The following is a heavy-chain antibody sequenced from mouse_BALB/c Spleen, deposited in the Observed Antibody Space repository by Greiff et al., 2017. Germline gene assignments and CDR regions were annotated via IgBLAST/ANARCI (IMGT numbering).Heavy chain of an antibody. J-gene: IGHJ4*01. D-gene: IGHD2-1*01. CDR2: ISSGSSTI. CDR1: GFTFSSFG. CDR3: ARSNGNYVVYAMDY. V-gene: IGHV5-17*02. Sequence: EVKLVESGGGLVQPGGSRKLSCAASGFTFSSFGMHWVRQAPEKGLEWVAYISSGSSTIYYADTVKGRFTISRDNPKNTLFLQMTSLRSEDTAMYYCARSNGNYVVYAMDYWGQGTSVTVSS.